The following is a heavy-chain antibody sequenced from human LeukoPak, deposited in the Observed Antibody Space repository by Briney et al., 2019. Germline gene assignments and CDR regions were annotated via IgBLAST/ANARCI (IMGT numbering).Heavy chain of an antibody. Sequence: PSQTLSLTCAVSGGSISSGGYSWSWIRQPPGKGLEWIGYIYHRGSTNYNPSLKSRITVSVDTSKNQFSLKVTSVTAADTAVYYCARSGVFSGYDAFDIWGQGTMVTVSS. V-gene: IGHV4-61*08. CDR3: ARSGVFSGYDAFDI. CDR1: GGSISSGGYS. D-gene: IGHD3-9*01. J-gene: IGHJ3*02. CDR2: IYHRGST.